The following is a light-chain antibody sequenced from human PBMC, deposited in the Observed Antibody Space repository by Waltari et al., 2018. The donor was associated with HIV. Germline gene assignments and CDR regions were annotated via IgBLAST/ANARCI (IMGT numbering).Light chain of an antibody. V-gene: IGLV1-47*01. CDR2: RNN. J-gene: IGLJ2*01. CDR3: AAWDDSLSGPI. Sequence: QSVLTQPPSAFGTPGQRVTLSCSGSSSNIVNHYVSLYRQLPGTAPKVLIYRNNQRPSGVPDRFSGSKSGTSASLAISGLRSEDEADYYCAAWDDSLSGPIFGGGTKLTVL. CDR1: SSNIVNHY.